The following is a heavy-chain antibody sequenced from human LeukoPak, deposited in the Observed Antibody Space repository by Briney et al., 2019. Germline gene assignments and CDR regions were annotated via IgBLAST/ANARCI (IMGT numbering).Heavy chain of an antibody. J-gene: IGHJ4*02. D-gene: IGHD4-11*01. CDR1: GFTFSSYG. CDR3: AKDGPPTVTRGSFDY. V-gene: IGHV3-30*02. CDR2: IWCDGSNK. Sequence: GGSLRLSCAASGFTFSSYGMHWVRQAPGKGLEWVAVIWCDGSNKYYANSVKGRFTISRDNSKNTLYLQMNSLRAEDTAVYYCAKDGPPTVTRGSFDYWGQGTLVTVSS.